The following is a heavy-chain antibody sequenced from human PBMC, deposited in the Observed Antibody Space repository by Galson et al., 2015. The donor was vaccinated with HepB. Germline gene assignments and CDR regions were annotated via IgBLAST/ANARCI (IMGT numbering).Heavy chain of an antibody. CDR2: IVVGSGST. J-gene: IGHJ6*02. CDR1: GFTFTSSA. D-gene: IGHD2-2*01. CDR3: AADRGTSYYYYYGMDV. V-gene: IGHV1-58*02. Sequence: SVKVSCKASGFTFTSSAMQWVRQARGQRLEWIGWIVVGSGSTNYAQKFQERVTITRDMSTSTAYMELSSLRSEDTAVYYCAADRGTSYYYYYGMDVWGQGTTVTVSS.